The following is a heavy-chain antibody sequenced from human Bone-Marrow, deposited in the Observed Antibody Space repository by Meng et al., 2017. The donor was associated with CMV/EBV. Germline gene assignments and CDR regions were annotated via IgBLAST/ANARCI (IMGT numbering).Heavy chain of an antibody. D-gene: IGHD2-2*01. CDR1: GGSFSGYY. CDR2: INHSGST. Sequence: GSLRLSCAVYGGSFSGYYWSWIRQPPGKGLEWIGEINHSGSTNYNPSLKSRVTISVDTSKNQFSLKLSSVTAADTAVYYCARGFGVVPAAIRGWFDPWGQGNLVTVSS. J-gene: IGHJ5*02. CDR3: ARGFGVVPAAIRGWFDP. V-gene: IGHV4-34*01.